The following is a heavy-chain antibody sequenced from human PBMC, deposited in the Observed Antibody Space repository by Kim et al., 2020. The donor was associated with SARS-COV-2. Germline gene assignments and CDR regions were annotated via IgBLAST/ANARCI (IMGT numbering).Heavy chain of an antibody. J-gene: IGHJ4*02. CDR3: ARGAMVRATAADC. V-gene: IGHV3-21*01. D-gene: IGHD1-26*01. CDR1: GFTFSDYT. Sequence: GGSLRLSCAASGFTFSDYTMTWVRQAPGKGLEWVASINSISTYIYYADSMRGRFTISRDNAKNSLFLQVNSLRAEDTAVYYCARGAMVRATAADCWGQGT. CDR2: INSISTYI.